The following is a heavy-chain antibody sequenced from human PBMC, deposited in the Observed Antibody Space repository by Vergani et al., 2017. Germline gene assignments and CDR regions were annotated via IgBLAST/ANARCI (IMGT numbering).Heavy chain of an antibody. D-gene: IGHD6-19*01. CDR2: IYYSGST. J-gene: IGHJ2*01. CDR3: ARHSTVEWLVKLGWIDP. Sequence: QLQLQESGPGLVKPSATLSLTCSVSGASIRSSNYYWGWIRQPPGKGLEWIASIYYSGSTYYNPSLKSRVTISVDTSKNQFSLKLSSVTAADTAVYFCARHSTVEWLVKLGWIDPWGRGTLVTVSS. V-gene: IGHV4-39*01. CDR1: GASIRSSNYY.